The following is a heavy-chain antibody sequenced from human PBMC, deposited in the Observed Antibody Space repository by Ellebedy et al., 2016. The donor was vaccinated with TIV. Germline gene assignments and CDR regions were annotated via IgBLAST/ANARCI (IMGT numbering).Heavy chain of an antibody. CDR1: GAFVNPTRYS. CDR3: ARIDPWQPIDD. D-gene: IGHD2-21*01. V-gene: IGHV4-39*02. CDR2: VYHSGSP. J-gene: IGHJ4*02. Sequence: MPSETLSLTCNVSGAFVNPTRYSLAWIRQPPWKGLEWIGSVYHSGSPYYNPSFKSPVTLSADTSKNHFSLNLRTVTAADSAVYYCARIDPWQPIDDWGQGILVTVSS.